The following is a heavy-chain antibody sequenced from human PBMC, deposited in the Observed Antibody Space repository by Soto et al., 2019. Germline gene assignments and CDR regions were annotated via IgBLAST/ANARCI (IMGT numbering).Heavy chain of an antibody. CDR1: GGSMSTGSYF. CDR3: ARARNRYFDY. Sequence: QVHLQESGPGLVRPSESLSLTCNVSGGSMSTGSYFWSWVRHPPGKGLEWIGYVFRSGSINYSPSFKGRVTISIDTSKNQFFLMLKSVTAADTAVYFCARARNRYFDYWGQGALVSVSS. V-gene: IGHV4-61*01. J-gene: IGHJ4*02. CDR2: VFRSGSI. D-gene: IGHD1-1*01.